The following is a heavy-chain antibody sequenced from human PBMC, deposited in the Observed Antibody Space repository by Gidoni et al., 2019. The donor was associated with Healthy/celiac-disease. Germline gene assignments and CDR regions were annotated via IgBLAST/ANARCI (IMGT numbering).Heavy chain of an antibody. D-gene: IGHD3-10*01. CDR1: GGSISSGDYY. V-gene: IGHV4-30-4*01. Sequence: QVQLQESGPGLVKPSQTLSLTCTVSGGSISSGDYYWSWIRQPPGKGLEWIGYIYYSGSTYYNPSLKSRVTISVDTSKNQFSLKLSSVTAADTAVYYCARSYHYGSGSYLYYYYYGMDVWGQGTTVTVSS. CDR3: ARSYHYGSGSYLYYYYYGMDV. CDR2: IYYSGST. J-gene: IGHJ6*02.